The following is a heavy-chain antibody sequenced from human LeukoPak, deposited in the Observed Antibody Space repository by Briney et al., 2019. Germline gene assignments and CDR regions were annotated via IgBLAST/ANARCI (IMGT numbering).Heavy chain of an antibody. V-gene: IGHV1-18*01. J-gene: IGHJ5*02. CDR1: GYTFTSYG. CDR3: ARDLGDIVVVPSAFTLP. CDR2: ISAYNGNT. Sequence: ASVKVSCKASGYTFTSYGISWVRQAPGQGREWMGWISAYNGNTNYAQKLQGRVTMTTDTSTSTAYMELRSLRSDDSAVYYCARDLGDIVVVPSAFTLPWGQGTLVTVSS. D-gene: IGHD2-2*01.